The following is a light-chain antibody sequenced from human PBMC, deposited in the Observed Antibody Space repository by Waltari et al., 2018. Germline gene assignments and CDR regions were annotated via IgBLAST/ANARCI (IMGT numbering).Light chain of an antibody. CDR1: ESVINS. V-gene: IGKV3-15*01. J-gene: IGKJ4*01. CDR2: DAS. Sequence: EIVMTHSPATLSFSPGEKATLSCRASESVINSLAWYQQRPGQAPRLLFYDASTRATGVPARFSGGGSGTEFTLTISSLQSEDFAVYYCQQYKKWPPLTFGGGTKVEIK. CDR3: QQYKKWPPLT.